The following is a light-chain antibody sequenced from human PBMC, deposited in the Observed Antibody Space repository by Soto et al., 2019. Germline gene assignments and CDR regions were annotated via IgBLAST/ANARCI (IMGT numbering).Light chain of an antibody. CDR3: QQYDDRPRT. Sequence: EIVLTQSPGTLSLSPGERATLSCRASQSLRNTYLSWYQQKPGQAPRLLIYGVSSRATGIPDRFSGGGSGTDFTLTISRLEPEDFAVYYCQQYDDRPRTFGQGTKVDIK. V-gene: IGKV3-20*01. J-gene: IGKJ1*01. CDR1: QSLRNTY. CDR2: GVS.